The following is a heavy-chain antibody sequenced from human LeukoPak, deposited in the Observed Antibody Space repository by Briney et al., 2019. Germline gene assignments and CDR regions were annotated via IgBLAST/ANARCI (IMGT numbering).Heavy chain of an antibody. Sequence: GGSLRLSCAASGFTFSVYWMSWVRQAPGKGLEWVANIKEDGSEQYYVDSVKGRFTISRDNAKNSLYLQMNSLRAEDTAVYYCARDYGSGSYCNTAYWGQGTLVTVSS. CDR2: IKEDGSEQ. J-gene: IGHJ4*02. D-gene: IGHD3-10*01. V-gene: IGHV3-7*01. CDR1: GFTFSVYW. CDR3: ARDYGSGSYCNTAY.